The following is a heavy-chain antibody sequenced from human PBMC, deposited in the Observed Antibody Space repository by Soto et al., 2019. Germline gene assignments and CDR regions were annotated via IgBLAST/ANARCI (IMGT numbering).Heavy chain of an antibody. CDR2: ISSSSSYI. Sequence: EVQLVESGGGLVKPGGSLRLSCGMNWVRQAPGKGLEWVSSISSSSSYIYYADSVKGRFTISRDNAKNSLYLQMNSLRAEDTAVYYCARHPRDSSGYWYYFDYWGQGTLVTVSS. V-gene: IGHV3-21*01. CDR3: ARHPRDSSGYWYYFDY. J-gene: IGHJ4*02. D-gene: IGHD3-22*01.